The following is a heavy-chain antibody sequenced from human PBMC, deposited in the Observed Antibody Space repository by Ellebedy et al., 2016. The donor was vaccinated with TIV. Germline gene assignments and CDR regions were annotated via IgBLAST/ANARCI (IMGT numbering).Heavy chain of an antibody. CDR2: IYWNDDK. CDR1: GFSLSTSGLG. V-gene: IGHV2-5*01. Sequence: SGPTLVKPTQTLTLTCTFSGFSLSTSGLGVGWIRQPPGKALEWLAVIYWNDDKRYNATLKSRLTITKATSKNQVVLTMTDMDPADTATYYCARPKYDSSAYYSHWGQGILVTVSS. CDR3: ARPKYDSSAYYSH. D-gene: IGHD3-22*01. J-gene: IGHJ4*02.